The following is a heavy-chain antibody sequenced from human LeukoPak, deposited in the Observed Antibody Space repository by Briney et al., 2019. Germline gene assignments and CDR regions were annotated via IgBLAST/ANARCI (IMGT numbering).Heavy chain of an antibody. CDR2: ISAYNGNT. D-gene: IGHD1-7*01. CDR3: ARTRANWNSYYFDY. CDR1: GYTFTSYG. V-gene: IGHV1-18*01. J-gene: IGHJ4*02. Sequence: ASVKVSCKASGYTFTSYGSSWVRQAPGQGLEWMGWISAYNGNTNYAQKLQGRVTMTTDTSTSTAYMELRSLRSDDTAVYYCARTRANWNSYYFDYWGQGTLVTVSS.